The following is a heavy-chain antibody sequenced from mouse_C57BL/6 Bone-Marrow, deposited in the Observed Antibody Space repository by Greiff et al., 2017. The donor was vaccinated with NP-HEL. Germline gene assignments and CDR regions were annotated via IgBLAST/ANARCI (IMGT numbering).Heavy chain of an antibody. Sequence: VQLQQSGPELVKPGASVKISCKASGYTFTDYYINWVKQRPGQGLEWIGWIFPGSGSTYYNEKFKGKATLTVDKSSSTAYMLLSSLTSEDSAVYFCARSPLYYYGSRGYWYFDVWGTGTTVTVSS. CDR2: IFPGSGST. CDR3: ARSPLYYYGSRGYWYFDV. CDR1: GYTFTDYY. J-gene: IGHJ1*03. V-gene: IGHV1-75*01. D-gene: IGHD1-1*01.